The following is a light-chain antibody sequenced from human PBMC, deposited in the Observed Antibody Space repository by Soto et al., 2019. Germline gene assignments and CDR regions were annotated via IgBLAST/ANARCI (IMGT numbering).Light chain of an antibody. CDR2: DAS. V-gene: IGKV1-13*02. CDR1: QGISSA. Sequence: AIQLTPSPSSLSASVGDRVTITCRASQGISSALAWYQHKPGRAPRLLIYDASSLQSGVSSRFSGSGSGTDFTLTISSLQPEDFATYYCQQDQSYALTFGGGNKLEIK. CDR3: QQDQSYALT. J-gene: IGKJ4*01.